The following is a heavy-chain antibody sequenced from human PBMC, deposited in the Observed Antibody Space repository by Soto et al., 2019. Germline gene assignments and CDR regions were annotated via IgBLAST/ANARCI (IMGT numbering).Heavy chain of an antibody. Sequence: GESLKISCKCSGYSFTKYWIGWVRQMPGKGLEWMGIIYPGDSDTRYSPSFQGQVTISAAKSINTAYLQWSSLKASDTAMYYCVRHAVAASGNHCYFGIEVWGQGTTVTVSS. J-gene: IGHJ6*02. CDR1: GYSFTKYW. V-gene: IGHV5-51*01. D-gene: IGHD6-25*01. CDR2: IYPGDSDT. CDR3: VRHAVAASGNHCYFGIEV.